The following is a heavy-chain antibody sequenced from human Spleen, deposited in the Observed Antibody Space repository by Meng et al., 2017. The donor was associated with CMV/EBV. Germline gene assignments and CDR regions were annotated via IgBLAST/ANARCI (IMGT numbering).Heavy chain of an antibody. J-gene: IGHJ4*02. V-gene: IGHV4-39*07. Sequence: ISSISYYWGWIRQPPGKGLEWIGNIYYSGSTHYNPSLNSRVTTSVDTSKKQFSLRLTSVTAADTAVYYCARGEDCDGDCQDLPFDYWGQGTLVTVSS. CDR1: ISSISYY. CDR3: ARGEDCDGDCQDLPFDY. CDR2: IYYSGST. D-gene: IGHD2-21*01.